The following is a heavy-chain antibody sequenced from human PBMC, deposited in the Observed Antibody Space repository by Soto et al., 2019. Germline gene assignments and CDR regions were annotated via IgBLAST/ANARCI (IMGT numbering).Heavy chain of an antibody. CDR1: GDSVSSNSAA. V-gene: IGHV6-1*01. CDR2: TYYRSKWYN. D-gene: IGHD3-10*01. J-gene: IGHJ5*02. CDR3: ARALELRVNWFDP. Sequence: QVQLQQSGPGLVKPSQTLSLTCAISGDSVSSNSAAWNWIRQSPSRGLEWLGRTYYRSKWYNDYAVSVKSRITVNPDTSKNRVSRQLNSVTPEDTAVYYWARALELRVNWFDPWGQGTLVTVSS.